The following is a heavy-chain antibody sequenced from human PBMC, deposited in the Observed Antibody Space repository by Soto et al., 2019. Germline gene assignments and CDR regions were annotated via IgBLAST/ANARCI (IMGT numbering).Heavy chain of an antibody. CDR2: IYSGGST. CDR3: ARELRYFDWLLDDTTSDAFDI. D-gene: IGHD3-9*01. Sequence: EVQLVESGGGLVQPGGSLRLSCAASGFTVSSNYMSWVRQAPGKGLEWVSVIYSGGSTYYADSVKGRFTISRDNSKNTLYLQMNSLRAEDTAVYYCARELRYFDWLLDDTTSDAFDIWGQGTMVTVSS. J-gene: IGHJ3*02. CDR1: GFTVSSNY. V-gene: IGHV3-66*01.